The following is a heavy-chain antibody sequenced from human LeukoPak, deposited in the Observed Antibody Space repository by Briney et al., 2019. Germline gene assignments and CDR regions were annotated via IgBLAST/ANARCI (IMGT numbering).Heavy chain of an antibody. CDR3: ARVFGTYCGGDCWVMDAFDI. D-gene: IGHD2-21*02. Sequence: GGSLRLSCAASGFTFSSYAMSWVRQAPGKGLEWVSAISGSGGSTYYADSVKGRFTISRDNSKNTLYLQMNSLRAEDTAVYYCARVFGTYCGGDCWVMDAFDIWGQGTMVTVSS. CDR1: GFTFSSYA. CDR2: ISGSGGST. V-gene: IGHV3-23*01. J-gene: IGHJ3*02.